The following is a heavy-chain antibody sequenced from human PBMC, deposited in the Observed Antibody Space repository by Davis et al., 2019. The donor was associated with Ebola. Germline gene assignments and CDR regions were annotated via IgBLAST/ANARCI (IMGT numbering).Heavy chain of an antibody. CDR3: ARVYYGSGFDY. Sequence: ASVKVSCKASGYTFTSYDINWVRQATGQGLEWMGWMNPRSGNTGLAQKFQGRITMTRNTSITTAYMELSSLRAEDTAVYYCARVYYGSGFDYWGQGTLVTVSS. CDR2: MNPRSGNT. CDR1: GYTFTSYD. J-gene: IGHJ4*02. D-gene: IGHD3-10*01. V-gene: IGHV1-8*01.